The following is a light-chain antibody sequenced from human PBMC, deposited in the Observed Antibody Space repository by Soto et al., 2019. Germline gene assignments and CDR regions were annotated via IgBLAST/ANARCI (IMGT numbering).Light chain of an antibody. J-gene: IGKJ1*01. CDR1: QSVSSY. CDR2: DAS. V-gene: IGKV3-15*01. Sequence: EIVMTQSPATLSVSPWERATLSCRASQSVSSYLAWYQQKPGQAPRLLIYDASNRATGIPARFSGSGSGTEFTLTISSLQSEDFAVYYCQQYNNWPRTFGQGTKVDIK. CDR3: QQYNNWPRT.